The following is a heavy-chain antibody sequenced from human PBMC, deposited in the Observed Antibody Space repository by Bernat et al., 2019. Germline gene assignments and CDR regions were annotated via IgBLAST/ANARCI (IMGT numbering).Heavy chain of an antibody. D-gene: IGHD2/OR15-2a*01. CDR3: NKDQNNAFDY. CDR1: GFSFSDAW. CDR2: ITSETSGGTT. V-gene: IGHV3-15*01. J-gene: IGHJ3*01. Sequence: EVQLVESGGGLVKPGGSLRLSCAASGFSFSDAWMTWVRQAPGKGLEWVGRITSETSGGTTDYAAPVKGRFTISRDDSKNNLYLQMNSLKTDDKAVYYCNKDQNNAFDYWGQGTMVTVSS.